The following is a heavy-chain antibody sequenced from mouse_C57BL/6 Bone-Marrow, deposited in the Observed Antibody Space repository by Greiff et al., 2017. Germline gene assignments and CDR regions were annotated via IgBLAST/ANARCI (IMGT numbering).Heavy chain of an antibody. V-gene: IGHV1-69*01. Sequence: QVQLQQPGAELVMPGASVKLSCKASGYTFTSYWMHWVKQRPGQGLEWIGEIDPSDSYTNYNQKFKGKSTLTVDKSSSTAYMQLSSLTSEDSAVYYCAREGITTVVAHFDYWGKGTTLTVSS. J-gene: IGHJ2*01. CDR1: GYTFTSYW. CDR3: AREGITTVVAHFDY. CDR2: IDPSDSYT. D-gene: IGHD1-1*01.